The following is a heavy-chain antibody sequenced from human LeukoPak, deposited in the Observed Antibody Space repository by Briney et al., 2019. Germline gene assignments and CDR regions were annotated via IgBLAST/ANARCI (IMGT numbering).Heavy chain of an antibody. CDR2: INWNGGGT. CDR1: GLTFKDYG. D-gene: IGHD1-26*01. J-gene: IGHJ6*02. V-gene: IGHV3-9*01. Sequence: GGSLRLSCAATGLTFKDYGMHWVRQPPGKGLEWVSSINWNGGGTDYADSVKGRFTISRDNAKNSLYLQLSSLRPEDTALYYCAKHMRATNTYSFFGLDVWGQGTTVTVSS. CDR3: AKHMRATNTYSFFGLDV.